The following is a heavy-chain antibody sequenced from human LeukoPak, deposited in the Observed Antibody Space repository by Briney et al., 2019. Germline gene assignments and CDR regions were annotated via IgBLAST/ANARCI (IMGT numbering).Heavy chain of an antibody. Sequence: GGSLRLSCAASGFSFSSYAMSWVRQAPGKGLEWVSGISASGGNTYYTDSVKGRFTISRDNSKNTLFLLMSSLRAEDTAVYYCAKLIPAVDCSRTSCYGFDYWGQGTLVTVSS. CDR3: AKLIPAVDCSRTSCYGFDY. D-gene: IGHD2-2*01. J-gene: IGHJ4*02. CDR2: ISASGGNT. V-gene: IGHV3-23*01. CDR1: GFSFSSYA.